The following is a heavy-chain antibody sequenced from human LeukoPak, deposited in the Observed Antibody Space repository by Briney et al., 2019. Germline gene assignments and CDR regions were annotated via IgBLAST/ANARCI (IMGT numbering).Heavy chain of an antibody. CDR1: GYTFTNYW. CDR2: IYPGNSDT. Sequence: GESLKISCKASGYTFTNYWIGWVRQMPGKGLEWMGIIYPGNSDTRYSPSFQGQVTISADKSISTAYLQWSSLKASDTAMYYCARHISIWYVDYWGQGTLVTVSS. V-gene: IGHV5-51*01. J-gene: IGHJ4*02. CDR3: ARHISIWYVDY. D-gene: IGHD6-6*01.